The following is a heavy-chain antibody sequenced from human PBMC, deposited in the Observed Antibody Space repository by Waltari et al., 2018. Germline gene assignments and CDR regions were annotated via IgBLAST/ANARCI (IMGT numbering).Heavy chain of an antibody. Sequence: QVQLQESGPGLVKPSETLSLTCTVSGSSISNNYWNWIRQPAGKGLEWIGCIYASGTTNYNPSLKSRVSVSVDTSKNQFSLNLTSVTAADTAVYYCARGLAFDSWGQGSLVTVSS. V-gene: IGHV4-4*07. J-gene: IGHJ4*02. CDR1: GSSISNNY. CDR2: IYASGTT. CDR3: ARGLAFDS. D-gene: IGHD3-9*01.